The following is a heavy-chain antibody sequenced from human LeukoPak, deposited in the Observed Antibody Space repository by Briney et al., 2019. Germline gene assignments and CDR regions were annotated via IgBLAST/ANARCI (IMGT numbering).Heavy chain of an antibody. V-gene: IGHV4-34*01. CDR1: GGSFSGYY. CDR3: ARGLTAMVSRGMDV. Sequence: PSETLSLTCAVYGGSFSGYYWSWIRQPPGKGLEWIGEINHSGSTDYNPSLKSRVTISVDTSKNQFSLKLSSVTAADTAVYYCARGLTAMVSRGMDVWGKGTRSPSPQ. CDR2: INHSGST. D-gene: IGHD5-18*01. J-gene: IGHJ6*04.